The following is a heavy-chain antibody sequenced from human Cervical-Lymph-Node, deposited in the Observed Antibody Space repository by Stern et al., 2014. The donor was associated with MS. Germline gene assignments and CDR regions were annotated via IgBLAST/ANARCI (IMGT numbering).Heavy chain of an antibody. V-gene: IGHV5-51*01. J-gene: IGHJ4*02. CDR3: ARQRYFDY. CDR2: IFPGGSGI. CDR1: GYTFTSYW. Sequence: VQLVQSGPEVKRPGESLKISCQASGYTFTSYWIGWVRQMPGKGLEWIALIFPGGSGIRYSPSFQGPVTISAEKTSSPAYLQWNNLKASDTAIYYCARQRYFDYWGQGTLVTVSS.